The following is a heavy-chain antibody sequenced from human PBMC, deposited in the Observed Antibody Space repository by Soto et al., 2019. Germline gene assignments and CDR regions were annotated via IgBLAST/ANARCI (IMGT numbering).Heavy chain of an antibody. V-gene: IGHV3-23*01. CDR2: ISGSGGST. J-gene: IGHJ4*02. D-gene: IGHD1-7*01. Sequence: EVQLLESGGGLVQPGGSLRLSCAASGFTFSSYAMSWVRQAPGKGLEWVSAISGSGGSTYYADSVKGRFTISRDNSKNTLYLQMNILRAEDTAVYYCAKRRDIETLELSANNGFNFDYWGQGTLVTVSS. CDR1: GFTFSSYA. CDR3: AKRRDIETLELSANNGFNFDY.